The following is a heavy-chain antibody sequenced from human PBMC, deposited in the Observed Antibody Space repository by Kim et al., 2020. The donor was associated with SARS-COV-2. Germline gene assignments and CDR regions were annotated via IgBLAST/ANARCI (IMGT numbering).Heavy chain of an antibody. CDR3: GVNMIRGVTPPDY. J-gene: IGHJ4*02. D-gene: IGHD3-10*01. V-gene: IGHV3-74*01. Sequence: ADYVMGRFTVSRDNAKNTLYLQMNSLTAEDTAVYYCGVNMIRGVTPPDYWGQGTLVIVSS.